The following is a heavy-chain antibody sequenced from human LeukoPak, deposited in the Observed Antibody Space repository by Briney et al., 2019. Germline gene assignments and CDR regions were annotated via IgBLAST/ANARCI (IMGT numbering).Heavy chain of an antibody. Sequence: ASVKVSCKASGYTFTGYYMHWVRQAPGQGLEWMGWINPNSGGTNYAQKFQGRVTMTRDTSISTAYMELSRLRPDDTAVYYCARGGTLLKALDAFDIWGQGTMVTVSS. CDR3: ARGGTLLKALDAFDI. J-gene: IGHJ3*02. CDR1: GYTFTGYY. V-gene: IGHV1-2*02. D-gene: IGHD3-16*01. CDR2: INPNSGGT.